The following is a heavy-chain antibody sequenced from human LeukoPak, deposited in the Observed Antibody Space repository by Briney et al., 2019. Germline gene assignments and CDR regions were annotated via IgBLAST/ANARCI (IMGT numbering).Heavy chain of an antibody. CDR3: AREVGDY. CDR1: GFTFSNYA. D-gene: IGHD2-2*01. Sequence: GGSLRLSCAASGFTFSNYAMSWVRQAPGKGLEWVANIKQDGSEKYYVDSVKGRFTISRDNAKNSLYLQMNSLRAEDTAVYYCAREVGDYWGQGTLVTVSS. CDR2: IKQDGSEK. J-gene: IGHJ4*02. V-gene: IGHV3-7*01.